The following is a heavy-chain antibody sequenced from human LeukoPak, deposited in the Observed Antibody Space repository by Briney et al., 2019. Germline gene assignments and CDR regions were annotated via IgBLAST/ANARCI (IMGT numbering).Heavy chain of an antibody. CDR1: GGSISSYY. J-gene: IGHJ3*02. CDR3: ARAYYYDSINAFDI. V-gene: IGHV4-59*01. D-gene: IGHD3-22*01. CDR2: IYYSGST. Sequence: SETLSLXCTVSGGSISSYYWSWIRQPPGKGLEWIGYIYYSGSTNYNPSLKSRVTISVDTSKNQFSLKLSSVTAADTAVYYCARAYYYDSINAFDIWGQGTMVTVSS.